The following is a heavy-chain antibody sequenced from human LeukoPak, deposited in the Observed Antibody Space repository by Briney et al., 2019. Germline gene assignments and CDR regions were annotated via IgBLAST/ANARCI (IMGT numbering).Heavy chain of an antibody. CDR1: GGSFSGYY. CDR3: ARLSIAAAGTTH. CDR2: INHSGST. J-gene: IGHJ4*02. Sequence: SETLSLTCAVYGGSFSGYYWSWIRQPPGKGLEWIGEINHSGSTNYNPSLKSRVTISVDTSKNQFSLKLSSVTAADTAVYYCARLSIAAAGTTHWGQGTLVTVSS. D-gene: IGHD6-13*01. V-gene: IGHV4-34*01.